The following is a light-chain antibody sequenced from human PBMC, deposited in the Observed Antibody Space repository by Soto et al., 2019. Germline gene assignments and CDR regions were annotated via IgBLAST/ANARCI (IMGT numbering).Light chain of an antibody. Sequence: DIQMTQSPSSLSASVGDRVTITCQASQGIYNYLSWYQQKPGKVPKLLIYEASNLQTGVPSRFRGSGSGTDFTFTITSLQPDDFATYFCQQYDKLPYTFGQGTKLEIK. CDR1: QGIYNY. J-gene: IGKJ2*01. V-gene: IGKV1-33*01. CDR2: EAS. CDR3: QQYDKLPYT.